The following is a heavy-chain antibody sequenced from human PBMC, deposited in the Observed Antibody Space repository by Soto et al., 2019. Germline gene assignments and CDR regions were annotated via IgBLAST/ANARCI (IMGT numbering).Heavy chain of an antibody. CDR3: ACLRGKRGSPIDY. CDR2: ISYIGNT. J-gene: IGHJ4*02. V-gene: IGHV4-59*01. CDR1: VDSTSNYY. D-gene: IGHD2-15*01. Sequence: PSETLSLTCIISVDSTSNYYWSWIRQSPGKGLEWIGYISYIGNTNYNPSLKSRVTISVDTSKDQLSLKVTSVTAADTAMYYCACLRGKRGSPIDYWGQGTQVTVSS.